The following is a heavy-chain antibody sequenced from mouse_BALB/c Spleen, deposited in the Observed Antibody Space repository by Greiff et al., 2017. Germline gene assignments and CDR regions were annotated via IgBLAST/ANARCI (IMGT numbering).Heavy chain of an antibody. CDR1: GYSFTSYW. J-gene: IGHJ4*01. V-gene: IGHV1S126*01. CDR3: ARKGQLGLRGAMDY. CDR2: IDPSDSET. Sequence: VQLHQSGPQLVRPGASVKISCKASGYSFTSYWMHWVKQRPGQGLEWIGMIDPSDSETRLNQKFKDKATLTVDKSSSTAYMQLSSPTSEDSAVYYCARKGQLGLRGAMDYWGQGTSVTVSS. D-gene: IGHD3-2*01.